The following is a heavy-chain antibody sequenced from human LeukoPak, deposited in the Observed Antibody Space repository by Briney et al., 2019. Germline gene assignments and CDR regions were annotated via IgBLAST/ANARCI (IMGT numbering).Heavy chain of an antibody. J-gene: IGHJ3*02. CDR3: TADVYYDILTGSPTDASDI. V-gene: IGHV3-15*01. Sequence: PGESLMLAFAASGYTLSNALISWVRQAPARGLERVGRINSKTNGGTTEYAAPVKGTFTNSGDDQKNTLNLQMISLRTEDTAVYYFTADVYYDILTGSPTDASDIWGQGTMVTVSS. CDR2: INSKTNGGTT. CDR1: GYTLSNAL. D-gene: IGHD3-9*01.